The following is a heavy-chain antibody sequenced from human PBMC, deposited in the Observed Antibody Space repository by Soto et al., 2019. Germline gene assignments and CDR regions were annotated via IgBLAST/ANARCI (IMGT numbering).Heavy chain of an antibody. Sequence: SETLSLTCTVSGGSVSSGSYYWSWIRQPPGKGLEWIGYIYYSGSTNYNPSLKSRVTISVDTSKNQFSLKLSSVTAADTAVYYCAREVVVVVAATFGPSYFDYWGQGTLVTVSS. CDR3: AREVVVVVAATFGPSYFDY. D-gene: IGHD2-15*01. V-gene: IGHV4-61*01. J-gene: IGHJ4*02. CDR1: GGSVSSGSYY. CDR2: IYYSGST.